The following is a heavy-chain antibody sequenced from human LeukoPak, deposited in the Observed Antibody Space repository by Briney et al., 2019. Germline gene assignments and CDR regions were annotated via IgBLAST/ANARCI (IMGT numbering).Heavy chain of an antibody. D-gene: IGHD3-3*01. CDR2: IEGDGRET. Sequence: GGSLRLSCAASGFTFRSHWMSWVRQAPGKGLEWVANIEGDGRETYYVDSVKGRFTISRDNAKNSVYLQMNSLRAEDTAVYYCARVTIFATVGYWGQGTLVTVSS. J-gene: IGHJ4*02. CDR1: GFTFRSHW. V-gene: IGHV3-7*03. CDR3: ARVTIFATVGY.